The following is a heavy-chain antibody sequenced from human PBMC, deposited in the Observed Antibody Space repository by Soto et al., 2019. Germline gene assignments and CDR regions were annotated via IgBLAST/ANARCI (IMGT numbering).Heavy chain of an antibody. CDR2: ISSSSSYI. J-gene: IGHJ1*01. D-gene: IGHD2-21*02. CDR3: AREGAYCGGDCPFQH. V-gene: IGHV3-21*01. Sequence: KPGGSLRLSCAASGFTFSSYSMNWVRQAPGKGLEWVSSISSSSSYIYYADSVKGRFTISRDNAKNSLYLQMNSLRAEDTAVYYCAREGAYCGGDCPFQHWGQGTLVTVSS. CDR1: GFTFSSYS.